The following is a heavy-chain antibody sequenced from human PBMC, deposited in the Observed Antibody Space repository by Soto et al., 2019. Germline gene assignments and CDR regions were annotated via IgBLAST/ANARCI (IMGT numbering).Heavy chain of an antibody. V-gene: IGHV4-34*01. Sequence: QVQLQQWGAGLLKPSETLSLTCAVYGGSFSGYYWSWIRQPPGKGLEWIGEINHSGSTNYHPSLKSRLTISVTTSKNQFSLKLSAVSAADTAVYYCARGEVGGLLWFGELSMGAWFDPWGQGTLVTVSS. D-gene: IGHD3-10*01. CDR3: ARGEVGGLLWFGELSMGAWFDP. CDR2: INHSGST. J-gene: IGHJ5*02. CDR1: GGSFSGYY.